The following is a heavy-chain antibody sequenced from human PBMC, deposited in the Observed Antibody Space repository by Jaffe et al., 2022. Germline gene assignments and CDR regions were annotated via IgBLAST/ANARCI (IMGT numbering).Heavy chain of an antibody. V-gene: IGHV3-74*01. CDR3: TGDRGSVGDY. CDR1: GFTFSSSP. Sequence: EVQLVESGGGLVQPGGSLRLSCAASGFTFSSSPMHWVRQAPGKGLVWVSRIGSKGSPTTYADSVKGRFTTSRDNAKNILYLQMASLTVEDTAVYYCTGDRGSVGDYWGQGTLVTVSS. CDR2: IGSKGSPT. D-gene: IGHD5-12*01. J-gene: IGHJ4*02.